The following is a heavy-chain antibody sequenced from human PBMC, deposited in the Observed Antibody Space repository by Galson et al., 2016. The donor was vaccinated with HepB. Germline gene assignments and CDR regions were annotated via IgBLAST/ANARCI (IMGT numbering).Heavy chain of an antibody. D-gene: IGHD3/OR15-3a*01. V-gene: IGHV4-30-4*01. Sequence: TLSLTCTVSGGSISSGDYYWSWIRQPPGKGLEWIGYTHYSGSTYYNPSLKSRVTISVDTSENQFSLKLSSVTAADTAVYYCAREDWNYSYYGLDVWGQGTTVTVSS. CDR2: THYSGST. J-gene: IGHJ6*02. CDR3: AREDWNYSYYGLDV. CDR1: GGSISSGDYY.